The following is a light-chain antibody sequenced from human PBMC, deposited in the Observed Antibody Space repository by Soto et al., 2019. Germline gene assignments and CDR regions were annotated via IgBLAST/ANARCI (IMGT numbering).Light chain of an antibody. V-gene: IGKV3-15*01. J-gene: IGKJ4*01. CDR2: GAS. Sequence: EMVMTQSPSTLSVSPGERATLSCWASQGISSNLAWYQQKPGQAPRLLIYGASIRATGIPVRFSGSGSGTEFTLTISSLQSEDFAVYYCQHYNNWLTFGGGTKVEIK. CDR1: QGISSN. CDR3: QHYNNWLT.